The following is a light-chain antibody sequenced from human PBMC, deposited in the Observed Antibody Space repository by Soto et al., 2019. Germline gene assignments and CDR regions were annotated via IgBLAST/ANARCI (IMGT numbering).Light chain of an antibody. Sequence: TQSPPSLSVSVGDRVTITCQASQDISNYLHWFLQKPGQAPRLLIYDASNRATGIPARFSGSGSGTDFTLTISSLEPEDFAVYYCQQRSNWPPFTFGGGTKVDIK. J-gene: IGKJ4*01. V-gene: IGKV3-11*01. CDR2: DAS. CDR1: QDISNY. CDR3: QQRSNWPPFT.